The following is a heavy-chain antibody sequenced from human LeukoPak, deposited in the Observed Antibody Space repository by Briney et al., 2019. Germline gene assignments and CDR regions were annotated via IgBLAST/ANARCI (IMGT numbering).Heavy chain of an antibody. D-gene: IGHD6-13*01. CDR2: ISPSGGST. J-gene: IGHJ5*02. CDR1: GYTFTSNY. Sequence: GASVKVSCKAFGYTFTSNYMHWVRQAPGQGPEWMGVISPSGGSTTYAQKFQGRVTLTRDMSTSTDYLELSSLRSEDTAVYYCARGRPTTSIAAAGVNWFDPWGQGTLVTVSS. CDR3: ARGRPTTSIAAAGVNWFDP. V-gene: IGHV1-46*01.